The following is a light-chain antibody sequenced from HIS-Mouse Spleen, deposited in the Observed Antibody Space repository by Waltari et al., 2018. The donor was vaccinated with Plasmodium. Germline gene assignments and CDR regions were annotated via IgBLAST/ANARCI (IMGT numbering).Light chain of an antibody. Sequence: SSELTQDPAVSVALGQTVRITCQGDSLRSYYASWYQQKRGQAPVLVIYGKHNRPSGIPDRFAGSSSGNTASLTITGAQAEDEADYYCNSRDSSGTHGVFGGGTKLTVL. CDR3: NSRDSSGTHGV. CDR2: GKH. J-gene: IGLJ2*01. V-gene: IGLV3-19*01. CDR1: SLRSYY.